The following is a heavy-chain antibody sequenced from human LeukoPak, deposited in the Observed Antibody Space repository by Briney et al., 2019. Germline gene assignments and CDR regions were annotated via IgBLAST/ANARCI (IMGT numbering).Heavy chain of an antibody. V-gene: IGHV5-51*01. Sequence: GEPLNISCQGSGSRFTSYWIGWVRQLHGKGLEWMGIIYPGDSDTRYSPSFQGQVTISADKSISPAYLQWSSLKASDTAMYYCARGTDYYDSSGYPDYWGQGTLVTVSS. CDR2: IYPGDSDT. D-gene: IGHD3-22*01. CDR3: ARGTDYYDSSGYPDY. J-gene: IGHJ4*02. CDR1: GSRFTSYW.